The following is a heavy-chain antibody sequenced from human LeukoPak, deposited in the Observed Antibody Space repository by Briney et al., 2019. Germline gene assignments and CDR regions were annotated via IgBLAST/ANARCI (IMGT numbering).Heavy chain of an antibody. CDR3: ARVVYSYIVAAAFDI. J-gene: IGHJ3*02. D-gene: IGHD6-13*01. Sequence: ASVKVSCKASGYAFTSYGISWVRQAPGQGLEWMGWINPNSGGTNYAQKFQGRVTMTRDTSISTAYMELSRLRSDDTAVYYCARVVYSYIVAAAFDIWGQGTMVTVSS. CDR1: GYAFTSYG. CDR2: INPNSGGT. V-gene: IGHV1-2*02.